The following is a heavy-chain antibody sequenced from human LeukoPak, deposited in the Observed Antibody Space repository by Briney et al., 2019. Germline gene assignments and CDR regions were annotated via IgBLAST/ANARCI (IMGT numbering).Heavy chain of an antibody. CDR2: IIPIFGTA. CDR1: GGTFSNYV. J-gene: IGHJ4*02. CDR3: ARLHMVRGVIILGY. Sequence: SVKVSCKASGGTFSNYVFSWVRQAPGQGFEWMGGIIPIFGTAKYAQKFQGRVTISADESTSTAYMELSSLRSEDTAVYYCARLHMVRGVIILGYWGQGTLVTVSS. V-gene: IGHV1-69*13. D-gene: IGHD3-10*01.